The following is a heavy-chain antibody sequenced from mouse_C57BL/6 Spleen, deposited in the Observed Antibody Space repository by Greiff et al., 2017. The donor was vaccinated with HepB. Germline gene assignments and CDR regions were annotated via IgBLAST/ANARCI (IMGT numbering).Heavy chain of an antibody. Sequence: EVQGVESGGGLVQPKGSLKLSCAASGFSFNTYAMNWVRQAPGKGLEWVARIRSKSNNYATYYADSVKDRFTISRDDSESMLYLQMNNLKTEDTAMYYCVRQLDGYYVYAMDYWGQGTSVTVSS. CDR3: VRQLDGYYVYAMDY. CDR2: IRSKSNNYAT. CDR1: GFSFNTYA. J-gene: IGHJ4*01. D-gene: IGHD2-3*01. V-gene: IGHV10-1*01.